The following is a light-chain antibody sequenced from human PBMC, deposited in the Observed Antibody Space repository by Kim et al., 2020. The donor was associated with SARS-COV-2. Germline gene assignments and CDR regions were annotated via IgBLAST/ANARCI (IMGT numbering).Light chain of an antibody. CDR2: DTT. CDR3: WLSFSGGVV. V-gene: IGLV7-46*01. J-gene: IGLJ2*01. Sequence: PGGTVTLTGASRTAAVTNSHFPYWFQQRPGQGPRTLIYDTTNKHSWTPARFSGSLLGDKAALTLSGAQPEDEADYYCWLSFSGGVVFGGGTQLTVL. CDR1: TAAVTNSHF.